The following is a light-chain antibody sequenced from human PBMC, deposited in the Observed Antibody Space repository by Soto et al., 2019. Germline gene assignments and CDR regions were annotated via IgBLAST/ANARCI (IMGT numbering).Light chain of an antibody. CDR1: QGFXSRY. CDR3: QQYGSATRT. Sequence: EIVLTQSPGTLSLSPGERATLSCRASQGFXSRYPAWYKQNPGQAPSIPTSGASSRATGIPDRLSGSGSATDFTLTISRLDPQDFAVYYFQQYGSATRTFGQGTKVEIK. V-gene: IGKV3-20*01. CDR2: GAS. J-gene: IGKJ1*01.